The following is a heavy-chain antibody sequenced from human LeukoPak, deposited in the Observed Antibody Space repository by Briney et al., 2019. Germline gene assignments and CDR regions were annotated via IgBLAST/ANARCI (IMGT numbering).Heavy chain of an antibody. V-gene: IGHV3-7*01. J-gene: IGHJ5*02. D-gene: IGHD2-15*01. CDR2: IKQDGSEK. CDR3: AGDNMVVAATHWFDP. Sequence: GGSLRLSCAAPGFTFSSYWMSWVRQAPGKGLEWVANIKQDGSEKYYVDPVKGRFTISRDNAKNSLYLQMNSLRAEDTAVYYCAGDNMVVAATHWFDPWGQGTLVTVSS. CDR1: GFTFSSYW.